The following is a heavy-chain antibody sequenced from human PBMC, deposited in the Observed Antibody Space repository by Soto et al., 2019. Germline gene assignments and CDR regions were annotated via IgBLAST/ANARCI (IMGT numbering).Heavy chain of an antibody. CDR1: GYTFTSYA. CDR3: ARVEVAGTGNWFDP. CDR2: IIPIFGTA. D-gene: IGHD6-19*01. J-gene: IGHJ5*02. V-gene: IGHV1-69*13. Sequence: SVKVSCKASGYTFTSYAISWVRQAPGQGLEWMGGIIPIFGTANYAQKFQGRVTITADESTSTAYMELSSLRSEDTAVYYCARVEVAGTGNWFDPWGQGTLVTVSS.